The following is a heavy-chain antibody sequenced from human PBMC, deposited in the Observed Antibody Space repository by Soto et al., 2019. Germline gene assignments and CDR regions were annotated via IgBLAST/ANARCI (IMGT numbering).Heavy chain of an antibody. V-gene: IGHV5-51*01. Sequence: GESLKISCKGSGYSFTSYWIGWVRQMPGKGLEWMGIIYPGDSDTRYSPSFQGQVTISADKSISTAYLQWSSLKASDTAMYYCARGLAAAGTHYYYYGMDVWGQGTTVTVSS. CDR3: ARGLAAAGTHYYYYGMDV. J-gene: IGHJ6*02. D-gene: IGHD6-13*01. CDR1: GYSFTSYW. CDR2: IYPGDSDT.